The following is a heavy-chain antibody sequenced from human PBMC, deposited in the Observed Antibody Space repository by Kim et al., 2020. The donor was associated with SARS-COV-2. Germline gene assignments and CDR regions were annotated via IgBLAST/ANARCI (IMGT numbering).Heavy chain of an antibody. CDR2: IYPGDSDT. CDR1: GYSFTSYW. CDR3: ARGGYCSGGSCPTTDYYYGMDV. Sequence: ESLKISCKGSGYSFTSYWIGWVRQMPGKGLEWMGIIYPGDSDTRYSPSFQGQVTISADQSISTAYLQWSSLKASDTAMYYCARGGYCSGGSCPTTDYYYGMDVWGQGTTVTVSS. D-gene: IGHD2-15*01. J-gene: IGHJ6*02. V-gene: IGHV5-51*01.